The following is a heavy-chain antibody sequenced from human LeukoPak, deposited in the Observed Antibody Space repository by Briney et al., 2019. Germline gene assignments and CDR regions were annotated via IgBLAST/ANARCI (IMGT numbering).Heavy chain of an antibody. CDR2: IYYSGST. J-gene: IGHJ4*02. CDR3: AREEEVTTGKDY. D-gene: IGHD4-11*01. V-gene: IGHV4-39*07. CDR1: GGSINTYY. Sequence: SETLSLTCTVSGGSINTYYWGWIRQPPGKGLEWIGSIYYSGSTYYNPSLKSRVTISVDTSKNQFSLKLSSVTAADTAVYYCAREEEVTTGKDYWGQGTLVTVSS.